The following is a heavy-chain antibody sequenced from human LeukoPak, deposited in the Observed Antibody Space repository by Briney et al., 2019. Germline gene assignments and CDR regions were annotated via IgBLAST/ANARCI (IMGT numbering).Heavy chain of an antibody. Sequence: PSETLSLTCAVYGGSFSGYYWSWIRQPPGEGLEWIGEINHSGSTNYNPSLKSRVTISVDTSKDQFSLKLSSVTAADTAVYYCASGIAAAGTIDYYGMDVWGKGTTVTVSS. CDR3: ASGIAAAGTIDYYGMDV. CDR2: INHSGST. J-gene: IGHJ6*04. V-gene: IGHV4-34*01. CDR1: GGSFSGYY. D-gene: IGHD6-13*01.